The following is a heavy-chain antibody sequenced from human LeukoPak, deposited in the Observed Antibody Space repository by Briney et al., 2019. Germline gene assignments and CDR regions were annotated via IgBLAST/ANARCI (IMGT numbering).Heavy chain of an antibody. CDR3: AKEFASMRRVVVPAAGAGADAFDI. D-gene: IGHD2-2*01. CDR2: ISGSGGST. V-gene: IGHV3-23*01. CDR1: GFTFSSYA. J-gene: IGHJ3*02. Sequence: QPGGSLRLSCAASGFTFSSYAMSWVRQAPGKGLEWVSAISGSGGSTYYADSVKGRFTISRDNSKNTLYLQMNSLRAEDTAVYYCAKEFASMRRVVVPAAGAGADAFDIWGQGTMVTVSS.